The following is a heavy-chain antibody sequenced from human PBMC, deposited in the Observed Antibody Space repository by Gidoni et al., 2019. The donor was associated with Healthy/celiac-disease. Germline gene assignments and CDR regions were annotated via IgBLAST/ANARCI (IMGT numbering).Heavy chain of an antibody. CDR3: ARDPYDFWSGYSYYFDY. V-gene: IGHV3-21*01. CDR1: GFTFSSYS. CDR2: ISSSSSYI. Sequence: EVQLVESGGGLVKPGGSLRLSCAASGFTFSSYSMNWVRQAPGKGLEWVSSISSSSSYIYYADSVKGRFTISRDNAKNSLYLQMNSLRAEDTAVYYCARDPYDFWSGYSYYFDYWGQGTLVTVSS. J-gene: IGHJ4*02. D-gene: IGHD3-3*01.